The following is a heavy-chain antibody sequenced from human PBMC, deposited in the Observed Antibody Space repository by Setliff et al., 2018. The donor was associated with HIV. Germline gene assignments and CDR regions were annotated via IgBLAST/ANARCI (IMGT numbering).Heavy chain of an antibody. J-gene: IGHJ6*03. Sequence: PGGSLRLSCAASGFSFRTYWMSWVRQAPGKGLEWVANMKYDGTEIYYVDSVKGRFTISRDNAKNSLYLQMNSLRAEDTAVYYCARVANVLAHPLYYYYMDVWGKGTTVTVSS. CDR2: MKYDGTEI. D-gene: IGHD2-8*01. CDR1: GFSFRTYW. V-gene: IGHV3-7*01. CDR3: ARVANVLAHPLYYYYMDV.